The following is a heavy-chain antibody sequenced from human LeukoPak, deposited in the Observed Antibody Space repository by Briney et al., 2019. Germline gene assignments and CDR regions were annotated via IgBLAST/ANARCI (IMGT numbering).Heavy chain of an antibody. CDR3: ARSGDSGYDKGDV. D-gene: IGHD5-12*01. CDR1: GFTVSSNY. J-gene: IGHJ6*04. Sequence: GGSLRLSCAASGFTVSSNYMNWVRQAPGKGLVWVSRINTDGSYANYVDSVKGRFTISRDNAKNTLYLQMNSLRAEDTAVYYCARSGDSGYDKGDVWGKGTTVTVSS. CDR2: INTDGSYA. V-gene: IGHV3-74*01.